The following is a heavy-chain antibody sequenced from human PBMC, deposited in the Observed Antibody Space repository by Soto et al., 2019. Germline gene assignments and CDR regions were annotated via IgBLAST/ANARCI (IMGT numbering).Heavy chain of an antibody. V-gene: IGHV1-69*12. CDR3: ASPYSSSFYYYGLDV. J-gene: IGHJ6*02. Sequence: QVQLVQSGAEVKKPGSSVKVSCKASGGTFSSYAISWVRQAPGQGLEWMGGIIPIFGTANYAQKFQGRVTIAADESTSTAHMELSSLRSEDTAVYYCASPYSSSFYYYGLDVWGQGTTVTVSS. CDR2: IIPIFGTA. D-gene: IGHD6-6*01. CDR1: GGTFSSYA.